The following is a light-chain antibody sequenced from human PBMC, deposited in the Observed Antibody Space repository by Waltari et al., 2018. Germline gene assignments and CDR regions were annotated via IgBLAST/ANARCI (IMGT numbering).Light chain of an antibody. CDR1: QTISAY. Sequence: DIQMTQSPSSLSASIGGRVTITCRASQTISAYLNWYQHKPGHAPKLLIYVASSLQSGVPFRFSGCGSRTHFTLTISNLQPEDSATYYCQQSYSAPCTFGQGTKLEIK. V-gene: IGKV1-39*01. CDR2: VAS. CDR3: QQSYSAPCT. J-gene: IGKJ2*02.